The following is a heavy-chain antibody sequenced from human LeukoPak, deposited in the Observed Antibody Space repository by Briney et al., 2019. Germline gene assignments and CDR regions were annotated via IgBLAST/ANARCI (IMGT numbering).Heavy chain of an antibody. J-gene: IGHJ4*02. Sequence: GGSLRLSCAASGFTFSSYSMNWVRQAPGKGLEWVSSISSSSSYIYYADSVKGRFTISRDNARNSLYLQMNSLRAEDTAVYYCATSWILDWFLGYWGQGTLVTVSS. CDR3: ATSWILDWFLGY. V-gene: IGHV3-21*01. CDR2: ISSSSSYI. CDR1: GFTFSSYS. D-gene: IGHD3/OR15-3a*01.